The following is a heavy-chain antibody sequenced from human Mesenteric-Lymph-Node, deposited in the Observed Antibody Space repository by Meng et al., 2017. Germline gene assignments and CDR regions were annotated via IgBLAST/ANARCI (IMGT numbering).Heavy chain of an antibody. CDR3: ARVDCSGGSCADFDY. Sequence: GESLKISCAASGFTFSSYAMHWVRQAPGKGLEWVAVISYDGSNKYYADSVKGRFTISRDNSKNTLYLQMNSLRAEDTALYYCARVDCSGGSCADFDYWGQGTRVTCYS. D-gene: IGHD2-15*01. V-gene: IGHV3-30*04. CDR2: ISYDGSNK. J-gene: IGHJ4*02. CDR1: GFTFSSYA.